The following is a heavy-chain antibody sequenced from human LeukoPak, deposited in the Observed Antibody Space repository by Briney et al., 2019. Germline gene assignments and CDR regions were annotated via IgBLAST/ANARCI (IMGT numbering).Heavy chain of an antibody. CDR2: ISSSSSYI. J-gene: IGHJ4*02. D-gene: IGHD6-19*01. CDR1: GFTFSSYS. CDR3: ARGIVVAGIGFDY. Sequence: GGSLRLSCAASGFTFSSYSMNWVRQAPGKGLEWVSSISSSSSYIYYADSVKGRFTISRDNAKNSLYLQMNSLRAEDTAVYYCARGIVVAGIGFDYWGQGTLVTVSS. V-gene: IGHV3-21*01.